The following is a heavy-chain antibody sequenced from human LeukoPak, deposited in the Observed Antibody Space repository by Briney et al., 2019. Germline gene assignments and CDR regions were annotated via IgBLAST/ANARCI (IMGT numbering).Heavy chain of an antibody. CDR1: GFTFSSYS. Sequence: GGSLKLSCAASGFTFSSYSMNWVRQAPGKGLEWVSYISSSSTIYYAGSVKGRFTISRDNAKNSLYLQMNSLRDEDTAVYYCARGGVSGTGTTSDYWGQGTLVTVSS. CDR3: ARGGVSGTGTTSDY. CDR2: ISSSSTI. J-gene: IGHJ4*02. V-gene: IGHV3-48*02. D-gene: IGHD1-7*01.